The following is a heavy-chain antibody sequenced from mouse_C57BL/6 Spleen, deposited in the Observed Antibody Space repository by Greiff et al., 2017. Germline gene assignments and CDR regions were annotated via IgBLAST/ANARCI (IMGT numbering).Heavy chain of an antibody. CDR1: GYAFSSSW. Sequence: VKLQESGPELVKPGASVKISCKASGYAFSSSWMNWVKQRPGKGLEWIGRIYPGDGDTNYNGKFKGKATLTADKSSSTAYMRLSSLTSEDSAVYFCAREGFAYWGQGTLVTVSA. CDR2: IYPGDGDT. J-gene: IGHJ3*01. V-gene: IGHV1-82*01. CDR3: AREGFAY.